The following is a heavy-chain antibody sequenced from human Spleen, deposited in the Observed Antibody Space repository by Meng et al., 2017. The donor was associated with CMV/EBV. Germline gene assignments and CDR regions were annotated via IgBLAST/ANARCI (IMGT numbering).Heavy chain of an antibody. V-gene: IGHV4-31*03. Sequence: LRLSCTVSGGSISSGGYYWSWIRQHPGKGLECIGYIYYSGSTNYNPSLKSRVTKSVDTSKNQFSLKLSSVTAADTAVYYCARVKRGYSAFDYWGQGTLVTVSS. CDR3: ARVKRGYSAFDY. D-gene: IGHD5-12*01. CDR2: IYYSGST. J-gene: IGHJ4*02. CDR1: GGSISSGGYY.